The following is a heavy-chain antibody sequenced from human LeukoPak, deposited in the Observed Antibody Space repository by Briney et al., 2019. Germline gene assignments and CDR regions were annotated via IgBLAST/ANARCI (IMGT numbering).Heavy chain of an antibody. D-gene: IGHD3-10*01. J-gene: IGHJ5*02. CDR3: AREPMGQFNNWFDP. V-gene: IGHV1-18*01. CDR1: GYTFTSYG. Sequence: ASVKVSCKASGYTFTSYGISWVRQAPGQGLEWMGWISAYNGNTNYAQKLQGRVTMTTDTSTSTAYMELRSLRSDDTAVYYCAREPMGQFNNWFDPWGQGTLVTVSS. CDR2: ISAYNGNT.